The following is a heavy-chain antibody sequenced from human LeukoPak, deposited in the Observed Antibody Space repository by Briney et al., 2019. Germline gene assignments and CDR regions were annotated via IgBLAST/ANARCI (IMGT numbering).Heavy chain of an antibody. V-gene: IGHV1-69*13. D-gene: IGHD3-3*01. CDR1: GGTFSSYA. CDR2: IIPIFGTA. CDR3: ARVGDFWSGYYRPSDY. Sequence: SVKVSCKASGGTFSSYAISWVRQAPGQGLEWMGGIIPIFGTANYAQKFQGRVTITADESTSTAYMELSSLRSEDTAVYYCARVGDFWSGYYRPSDYWGQGTLVTVSS. J-gene: IGHJ4*02.